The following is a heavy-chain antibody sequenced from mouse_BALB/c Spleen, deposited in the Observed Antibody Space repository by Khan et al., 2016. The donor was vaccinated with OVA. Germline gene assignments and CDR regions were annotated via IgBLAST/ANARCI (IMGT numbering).Heavy chain of an antibody. Sequence: QIQLVQSGAELVRPGVSVKISCKGSGYTFTDFTMHWVKQSHAMNLEWIGVISTYYGDVTYNQKFKGKATMTVDKSSSTAYMELARLTSEDSAIYYCTGGGGGNRFAYWGQGTLVTVSA. V-gene: IGHV1S137*01. CDR2: ISTYYGDV. CDR1: GYTFTDFT. CDR3: TGGGGGNRFAY. J-gene: IGHJ3*01.